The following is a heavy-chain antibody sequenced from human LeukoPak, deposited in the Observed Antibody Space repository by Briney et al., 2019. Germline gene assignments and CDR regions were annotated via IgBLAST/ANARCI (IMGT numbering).Heavy chain of an antibody. CDR1: GYTFTSYG. V-gene: IGHV1-69*13. J-gene: IGHJ6*02. D-gene: IGHD5-18*01. Sequence: SVKVSCKASGYTFTSYGISWVRQAPGQGLEWMGGIIPIFGTANYAQKFQGRVTITADESTSTAYMELSSLRSEDTAVYYCARDAGYSYGFDYYYYYGMDVWGQGTTVTVSS. CDR2: IIPIFGTA. CDR3: ARDAGYSYGFDYYYYYGMDV.